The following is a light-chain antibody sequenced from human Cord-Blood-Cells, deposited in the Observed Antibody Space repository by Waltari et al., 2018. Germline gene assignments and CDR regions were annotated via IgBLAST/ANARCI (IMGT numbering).Light chain of an antibody. Sequence: LVLPLSPDPLAVALGERATINCKSSQGVLYSANNKNYLAWYQQKPGQPPKLLIYWASTRDSGVPDRFSGSGSGTDFTLTISSLQAEDVAVYYCQQYYSTPYTFGQGTKLEIK. CDR1: QGVLYSANNKNY. V-gene: IGKV4-1*01. CDR3: QQYYSTPYT. J-gene: IGKJ2*01. CDR2: WAS.